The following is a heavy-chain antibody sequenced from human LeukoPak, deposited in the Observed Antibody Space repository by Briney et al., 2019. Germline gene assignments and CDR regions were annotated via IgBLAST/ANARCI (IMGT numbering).Heavy chain of an antibody. V-gene: IGHV4-34*01. J-gene: IGHJ2*01. CDR3: ASNYYYDSSGYYYGWYFDL. CDR1: GGSFSGYY. Sequence: PSETLSLTCAVYGGSFSGYYWSWIRQPPGKGLEWIGEINHSGSTNYNPSLKSRVTISVDTSKNQFSLKLSSVTAADTAVYYCASNYYYDSSGYYYGWYFDLWGRGTLVTASS. D-gene: IGHD3-22*01. CDR2: INHSGST.